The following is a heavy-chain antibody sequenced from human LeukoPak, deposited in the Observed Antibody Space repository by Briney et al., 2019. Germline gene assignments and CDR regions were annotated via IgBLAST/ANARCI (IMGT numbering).Heavy chain of an antibody. J-gene: IGHJ4*02. V-gene: IGHV3-21*01. CDR1: GFTFSSYS. CDR2: ISSSSSYI. CDR3: ATDFWSGYTLVDY. Sequence: GGSLRLSCAASGFTFSSYSMNWVRQAPGGGVEWVSSISSSSSYIYYADPVKGRFTISRDNAKTSLYLQMNSLRAEDTAVYYCATDFWSGYTLVDYWGQGTLVTVSS. D-gene: IGHD3-3*01.